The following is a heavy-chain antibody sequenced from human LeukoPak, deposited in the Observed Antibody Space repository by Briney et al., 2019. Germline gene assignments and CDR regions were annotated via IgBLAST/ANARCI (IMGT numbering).Heavy chain of an antibody. CDR3: TKDKAVAGTINWFDP. CDR1: GFTFSSYG. V-gene: IGHV3-30*02. J-gene: IGHJ5*02. Sequence: GGSLRLSCPASGFTFSSYGMHWVRQAPGKGLEWVAFIRYDGSNKYYADSVKGRFTISRDNSKNTLYLQMNSLRAEDTAVYYCTKDKAVAGTINWFDPWGQGTLVTVSS. D-gene: IGHD6-19*01. CDR2: IRYDGSNK.